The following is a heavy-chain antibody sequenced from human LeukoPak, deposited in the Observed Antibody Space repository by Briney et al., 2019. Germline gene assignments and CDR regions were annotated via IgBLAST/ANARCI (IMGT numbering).Heavy chain of an antibody. Sequence: GGSLRLSCAASGFTLSSFWMSWVRQTPGPGLEWVANIKQDGRERYYTISRDNARNSLYLQMNSRRAEDTAVYYCASLPGGKTAALEFDLRGRGTLVTVSS. V-gene: IGHV3-7*01. CDR3: ASLPGGKTAALEFDL. CDR1: GFTLSSFW. D-gene: IGHD6-13*01. CDR2: IKQDGRER. J-gene: IGHJ2*01.